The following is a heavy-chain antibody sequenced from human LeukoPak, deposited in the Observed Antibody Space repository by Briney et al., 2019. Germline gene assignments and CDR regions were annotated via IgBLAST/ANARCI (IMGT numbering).Heavy chain of an antibody. CDR3: TTDRPDDYYGMDV. J-gene: IGHJ6*02. CDR2: IKSKTDGGTT. V-gene: IGHV3-15*01. Sequence: PGGSLRLSCAASGFTFSNAWTSWVRQAPGKGLEWVGRIKSKTDGGTTDYAAPVKGRFTISRDDSKNTLYLQMNSLKTEDTAVYYCTTDRPDDYYGMDVWGQGTTVTVSS. CDR1: GFTFSNAW.